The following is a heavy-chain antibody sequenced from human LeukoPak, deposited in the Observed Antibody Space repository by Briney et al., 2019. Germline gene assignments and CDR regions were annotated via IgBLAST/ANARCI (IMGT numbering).Heavy chain of an antibody. V-gene: IGHV1-46*01. J-gene: IGHJ4*02. CDR1: GYTLTSYY. D-gene: IGHD5-18*01. CDR3: ARALDTAMAHFDY. Sequence: ASVKVSCKASGYTLTSYYMHWVRQAPGQGLERMGIINPSGRSTSYAQKFQGRVTMTRDTSTSTVYMELSSLRSEDTAVYYCARALDTAMAHFDYWGQGTLVTVSS. CDR2: INPSGRST.